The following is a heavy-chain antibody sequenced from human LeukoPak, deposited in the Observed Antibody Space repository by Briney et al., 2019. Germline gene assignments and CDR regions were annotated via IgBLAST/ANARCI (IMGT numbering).Heavy chain of an antibody. CDR2: IYYSGST. CDR1: GGSISSGDYY. D-gene: IGHD3-3*01. V-gene: IGHV4-30-4*08. CDR3: ARVFGGYQDAFDI. Sequence: SETLSLTCTVSGGSISSGDYYWSWIRQPPGKGLGWIGYIYYSGSTYYNPSLKSRVTISVDTSKNQFSLKLSSVTAADTTVYYCARVFGGYQDAFDIWGQGTMVTVSS. J-gene: IGHJ3*02.